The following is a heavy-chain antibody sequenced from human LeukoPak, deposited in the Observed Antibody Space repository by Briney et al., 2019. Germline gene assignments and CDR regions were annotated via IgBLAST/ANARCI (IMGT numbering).Heavy chain of an antibody. CDR1: GGSITNTNY. V-gene: IGHV4-4*02. CDR3: AREGGPYRPLDY. CDR2: VNLQGST. J-gene: IGHJ4*02. Sequence: SETLSLTCGVSGGSITNTNYWTWVRQPPGKGLEWIGEVNLQGSTNYNPSLMGRVAIAVDTSENHISLQLTSVTAADTSVYYCAREGGPYRPLDYSGQGTLVTVSS.